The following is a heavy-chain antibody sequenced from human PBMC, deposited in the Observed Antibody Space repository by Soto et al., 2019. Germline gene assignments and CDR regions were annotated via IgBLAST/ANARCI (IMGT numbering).Heavy chain of an antibody. CDR1: GFTFSSYD. CDR2: IGTAGDT. CDR3: ARDQGSGWFDY. Sequence: GGSLRLSCAASGFTFSSYDMYWVRQATGKGLEWVSAIGTAGDTYYPGSVKGRFTISRENAKNSLYLQMNSLRAGDTAVYYCARDQGSGWFDYWGQGTLVTVSS. J-gene: IGHJ4*02. D-gene: IGHD6-19*01. V-gene: IGHV3-13*01.